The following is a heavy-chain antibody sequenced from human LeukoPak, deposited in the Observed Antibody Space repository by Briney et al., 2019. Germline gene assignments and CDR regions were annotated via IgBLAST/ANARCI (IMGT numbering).Heavy chain of an antibody. CDR3: ARERWLVLGGEGYYFDY. CDR2: INWNGGST. J-gene: IGHJ4*02. V-gene: IGHV3-20*04. Sequence: GGSLRFSCAASGFTLSSYAMSWVRQAPGKGLEWVSGINWNGGSTGYADSVKGRFTISRDNAKNSLYLQMNSLRAEDTALYYCARERWLVLGGEGYYFDYWGQGTLVTVSS. CDR1: GFTLSSYA. D-gene: IGHD6-19*01.